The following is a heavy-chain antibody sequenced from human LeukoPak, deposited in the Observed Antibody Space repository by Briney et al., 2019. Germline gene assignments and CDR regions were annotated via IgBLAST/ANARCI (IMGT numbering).Heavy chain of an antibody. Sequence: GGSLRLSCAASGFTFSSYGMHWVRQAPGKGLEWVAVISYDGSNKYYADSVKGRFTISRDNSKNTLYLQMNSLRAEDTAVYYCAKEDSSDLEWLLPLGYGMDVWGQGTTVTVSS. V-gene: IGHV3-30*18. D-gene: IGHD3-3*01. CDR2: ISYDGSNK. J-gene: IGHJ6*02. CDR3: AKEDSSDLEWLLPLGYGMDV. CDR1: GFTFSSYG.